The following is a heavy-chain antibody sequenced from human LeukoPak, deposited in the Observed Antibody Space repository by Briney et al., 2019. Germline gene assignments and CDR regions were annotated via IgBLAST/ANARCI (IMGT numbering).Heavy chain of an antibody. J-gene: IGHJ4*02. CDR2: IIPILGIA. Sequence: GASVKVSCKASGYTFTSYGISWVRQAPGQGLEWMGRIIPILGIANYAQKFQGRVTITADKSTSTAYMELSSLRSEDTAVYYCARDSQSKGVATKKSLDYWGQGTLVTVSS. CDR3: ARDSQSKGVATKKSLDY. CDR1: GYTFTSYG. D-gene: IGHD5-12*01. V-gene: IGHV1-69*04.